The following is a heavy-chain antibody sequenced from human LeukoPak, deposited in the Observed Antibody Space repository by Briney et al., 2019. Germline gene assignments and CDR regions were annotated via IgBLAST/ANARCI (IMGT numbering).Heavy chain of an antibody. Sequence: RASVKVSCKASGYTFTSYGISWVRQAPGQGLEWMGWISAYNGNTNYAQKLQGRVTMTTDTSTSTAYMELRSLRSDDTAVYYCARVKTFCATTSYYMGRRDFDYCGQGTLVTVSS. D-gene: IGHD2-2*02. CDR1: GYTFTSYG. V-gene: IGHV1-18*01. CDR3: ARVKTFCATTSYYMGRRDFDY. J-gene: IGHJ4*02. CDR2: ISAYNGNT.